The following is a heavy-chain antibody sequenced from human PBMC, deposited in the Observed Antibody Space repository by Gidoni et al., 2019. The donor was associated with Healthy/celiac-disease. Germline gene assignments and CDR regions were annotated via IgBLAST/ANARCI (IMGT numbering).Heavy chain of an antibody. D-gene: IGHD3-3*01. CDR1: GYTFTSYY. CDR3: ARGGGYYDFWSGYLDY. J-gene: IGHJ4*02. CDR2: INPSGGST. Sequence: QVQLVQSGAEGKKPGASVKVSCKASGYTFTSYYMHWVRQAPGQGLEWMGIINPSGGSTSYAQKLQGRVTMTRDTSTSTVYMELSSLRSEDTAVYYCARGGGYYDFWSGYLDYWGQGTLVTVSS. V-gene: IGHV1-46*04.